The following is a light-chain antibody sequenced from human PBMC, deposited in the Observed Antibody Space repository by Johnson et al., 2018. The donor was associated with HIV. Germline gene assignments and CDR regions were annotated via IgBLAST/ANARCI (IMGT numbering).Light chain of an antibody. CDR1: SSNIGNNY. J-gene: IGLJ1*01. CDR2: DNN. V-gene: IGLV1-51*01. CDR3: GTWASSLSALA. Sequence: QSVLTQPPSVSAAPGQKVTISCSGSSSNIGNNYVSWYQQLPGTAPKLLIYDNNKRPSGIPDRFSGSKSGTSATLGITGLQTGDEADYYCGTWASSLSALAFGTGTKVTGL.